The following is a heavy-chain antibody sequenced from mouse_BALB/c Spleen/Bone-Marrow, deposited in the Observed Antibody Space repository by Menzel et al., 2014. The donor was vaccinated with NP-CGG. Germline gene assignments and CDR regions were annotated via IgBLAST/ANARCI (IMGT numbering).Heavy chain of an antibody. D-gene: IGHD1-1*01. CDR3: TRWGAYGSSFMDY. CDR2: IYPGNSDT. CDR1: GYTFTSYW. V-gene: IGHV1-5*01. Sequence: VQLQQSGTVLARPGASVKMSCKASGYTFTSYWMHWVKQRPGQGLEWIGAIYPGNSDTSYNQKFKGKAKLTAVTSTNTAYMELSSLTNEDSAVYLCTRWGAYGSSFMDYWGQGTSVTVSS. J-gene: IGHJ4*01.